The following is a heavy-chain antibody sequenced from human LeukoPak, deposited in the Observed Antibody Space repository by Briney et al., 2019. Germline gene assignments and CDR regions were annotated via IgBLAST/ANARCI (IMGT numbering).Heavy chain of an antibody. V-gene: IGHV3-48*03. CDR3: AELGITMIGGV. CDR2: ISSSGSTI. J-gene: IGHJ6*04. D-gene: IGHD3-10*02. Sequence: GGSLRLSCAASGFTSSSYEMNWVRQAPGEGRGWVSYISSSGSTIYYADSVKGQFTISRDNAKNSLYLQMNSLRAEDTAVYYCAELGITMIGGVWGKGTTVTISS. CDR1: GFTSSSYE.